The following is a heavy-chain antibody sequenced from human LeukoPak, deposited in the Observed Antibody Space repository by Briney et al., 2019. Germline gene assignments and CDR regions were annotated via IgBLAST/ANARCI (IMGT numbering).Heavy chain of an antibody. D-gene: IGHD3-10*01. J-gene: IGHJ4*02. Sequence: GGSLRLSCAVSGFTFTNAWMSWVRQAPGKGLEWVGRIKRKSEGGTTDYAAPVKGRFTISRDDSKKMLYLQMSSLKIEDTAVYYCALGAGKSDIDYWGQGTLVTVSS. CDR1: GFTFTNAW. V-gene: IGHV3-15*01. CDR2: IKRKSEGGTT. CDR3: ALGAGKSDIDY.